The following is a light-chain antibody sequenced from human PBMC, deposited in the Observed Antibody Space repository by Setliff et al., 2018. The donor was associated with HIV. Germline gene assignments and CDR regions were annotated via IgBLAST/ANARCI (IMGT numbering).Light chain of an antibody. CDR1: SSDVGAYKY. Sequence: QSVLTQPASVSGPPGQSITISCTGTSSDVGAYKYVSWYQQHPGKAPKIMIFDVSNRPSGVSNRFSGSKSGNTASLTISGLQAEDEADYYCSSYAGNNNYVFGTETKVTVL. CDR3: SSYAGNNNYV. J-gene: IGLJ1*01. V-gene: IGLV2-14*03. CDR2: DVS.